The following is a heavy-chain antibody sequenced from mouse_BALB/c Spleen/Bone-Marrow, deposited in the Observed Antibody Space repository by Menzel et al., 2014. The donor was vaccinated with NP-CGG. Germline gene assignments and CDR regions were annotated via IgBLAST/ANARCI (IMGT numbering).Heavy chain of an antibody. V-gene: IGHV7-3*02. Sequence: EVQLQESGGGLVQPGGSLRLSCTTSGFTFTDYYMSWVRQPPGKALEWLAFIRNKAYGYTTEYSAPVRGRFTISRDNSQSILYLQMNTLRAEDSATYYCARFPMDYWGQGTSVTVSS. CDR2: IRNKAYGYTT. CDR3: ARFPMDY. CDR1: GFTFTDYY. J-gene: IGHJ4*01.